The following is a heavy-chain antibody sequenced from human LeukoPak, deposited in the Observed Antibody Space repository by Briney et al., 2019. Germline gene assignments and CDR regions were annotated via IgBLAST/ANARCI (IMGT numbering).Heavy chain of an antibody. CDR2: TYYRSKWYS. Sequence: SQTLSLTCAISGDSVSSLNGVWNWIRQSPSRGLEWLGRTYYRSKWYSDYAPSMRGRISIIADTSKNQFSLQLNSVTPEDTAVYYCARDLGNTGWYTFEYWGQGTLVTVSS. CDR1: GDSVSSLNGV. J-gene: IGHJ4*02. D-gene: IGHD6-19*01. V-gene: IGHV6-1*01. CDR3: ARDLGNTGWYTFEY.